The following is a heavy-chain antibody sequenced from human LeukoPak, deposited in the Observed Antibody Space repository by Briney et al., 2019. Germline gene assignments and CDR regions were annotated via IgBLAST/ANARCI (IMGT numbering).Heavy chain of an antibody. V-gene: IGHV3-23*01. D-gene: IGHD3-9*01. CDR3: AKDAQITYYDILTGYYYFDY. CDR2: ISVSGGST. J-gene: IGHJ4*02. Sequence: GGSLRLSCAASGFTFSSYAMSWVRQAPGKGLEWVSAISVSGGSTYYADSVKGRFTISRDNSKNTLYLQMNSLRAEDTAVYYCAKDAQITYYDILTGYYYFDYWGQGTLVTVSS. CDR1: GFTFSSYA.